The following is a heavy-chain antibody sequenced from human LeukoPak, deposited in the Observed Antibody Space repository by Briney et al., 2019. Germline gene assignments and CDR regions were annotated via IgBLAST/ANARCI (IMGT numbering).Heavy chain of an antibody. D-gene: IGHD3-22*01. CDR3: GRGPNAGSGCFDI. Sequence: PSQTLSLTCTVSGGSISSGSYYWSWIRQPAGKGLEWIGRIYTSGSTDYNPSLKSRVTISVDTSNNQFSLKLSSLTAEDTAVYYWGRGPNAGSGCFDIWGQGTMVTVSS. CDR2: IYTSGST. CDR1: GGSISSGSYY. V-gene: IGHV4-61*02. J-gene: IGHJ3*02.